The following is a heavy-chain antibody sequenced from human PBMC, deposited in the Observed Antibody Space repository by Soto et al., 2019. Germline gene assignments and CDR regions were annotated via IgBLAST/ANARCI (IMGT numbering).Heavy chain of an antibody. D-gene: IGHD5-18*01. CDR1: GFTFSSYA. Sequence: QVQLVESGGGVVQPGRSLRLSCAASGFTFSSYAMHWVRQAPGKGLEWVAVISYDGSNKYYADSVKGRFTISRDNSKNPLYLQMNSLRAEDTAVYYCARPIQLWLMYYGMDVWGQGTTVTVSS. CDR3: ARPIQLWLMYYGMDV. CDR2: ISYDGSNK. J-gene: IGHJ6*02. V-gene: IGHV3-30-3*01.